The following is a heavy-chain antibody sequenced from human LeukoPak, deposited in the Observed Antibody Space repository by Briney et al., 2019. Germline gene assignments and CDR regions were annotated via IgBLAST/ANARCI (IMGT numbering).Heavy chain of an antibody. J-gene: IGHJ5*02. V-gene: IGHV1-2*02. Sequence: GASVKVSCKASGYTFTGYYMHWVRQAPGQGLEWMGWINPNSGGTNYAQKFQGRVTMTRDTSISTAYMELSRLRSDDTAVYYCARVSLVGATFDWFDPWGQGTLVTVSS. CDR2: INPNSGGT. CDR1: GYTFTGYY. D-gene: IGHD1-26*01. CDR3: ARVSLVGATFDWFDP.